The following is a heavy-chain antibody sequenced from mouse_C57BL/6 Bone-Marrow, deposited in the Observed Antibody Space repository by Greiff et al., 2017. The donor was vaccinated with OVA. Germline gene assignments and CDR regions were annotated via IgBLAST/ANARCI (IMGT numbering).Heavy chain of an antibody. J-gene: IGHJ4*01. CDR2: ISPGSGST. D-gene: IGHD2-1*01. CDR1: GYTFTSYW. Sequence: QVQLQQPGAELVKPGASVKMSCKASGYTFTSYWITWVKQRPGQGLEWIGDISPGSGSTNYNEKFQSKATLTVDTSSSTAYRQLSSLTSEDSAVYYCARWYYVKNSPLGYAMDYWGQGTSVTVSS. CDR3: ARWYYVKNSPLGYAMDY. V-gene: IGHV1-55*01.